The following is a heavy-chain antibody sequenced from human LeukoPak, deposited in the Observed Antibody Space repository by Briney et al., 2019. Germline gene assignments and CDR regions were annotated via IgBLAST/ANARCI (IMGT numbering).Heavy chain of an antibody. CDR2: ISGSGGST. CDR1: GFTFSSYA. V-gene: IGHV3-23*01. CDR3: ARDRVPKSSGWYPFDY. D-gene: IGHD6-19*01. Sequence: GGSLRLSCAASGFTFSSYAMSWVRQAPGKGLEWVSAISGSGGSTYYADSVKGRFTISRDNSKNTLYLQMNSLRAEDTAVYYCARDRVPKSSGWYPFDYWGQGTLVTVSS. J-gene: IGHJ4*02.